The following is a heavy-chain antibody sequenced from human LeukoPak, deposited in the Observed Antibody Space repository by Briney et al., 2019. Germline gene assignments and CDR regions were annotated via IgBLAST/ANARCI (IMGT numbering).Heavy chain of an antibody. J-gene: IGHJ4*02. CDR1: GFTYNHYG. D-gene: IGHD2-8*02. Sequence: PGGPLRLPCAASGFTYNHYGMSWPPESPGKGLVGLSAISGSDESTYYADSVEGRFTISRDDSKNTLYLQMNSLRAEDTAQYHCARYCTGDSCWHSVDYWGQGTLVTVSS. CDR2: ISGSDEST. CDR3: ARYCTGDSCWHSVDY. V-gene: IGHV3-23*01.